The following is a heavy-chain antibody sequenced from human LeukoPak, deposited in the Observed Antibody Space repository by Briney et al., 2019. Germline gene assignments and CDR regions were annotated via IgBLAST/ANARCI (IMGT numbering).Heavy chain of an antibody. CDR3: AREPKTYYDFWSGRPGFDY. CDR1: GYTFTGYY. V-gene: IGHV1-2*02. D-gene: IGHD3-3*01. CDR2: INPNSGGT. J-gene: IGHJ4*02. Sequence: ASVKVSCKASGYTFTGYYMHWVRQAPGQGLEWRGWINPNSGGTNYAQKFQGRGTMTRDTSISTAYMELSRLRSDDTALYYCAREPKTYYDFWSGRPGFDYWGQGTLVTVSS.